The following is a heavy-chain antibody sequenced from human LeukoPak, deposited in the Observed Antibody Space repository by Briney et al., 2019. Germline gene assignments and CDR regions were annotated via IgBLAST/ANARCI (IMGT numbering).Heavy chain of an antibody. CDR1: GFTFSDYY. CDR3: ARARRSSGWYLPDY. D-gene: IGHD6-19*01. V-gene: IGHV3-11*04. CDR2: ISSSGSTI. Sequence: GGSLRLSCAASGFTFSDYYMNWVRQAPGKGLEWVSYISSSGSTIYYANSVQGRFTVSRDNAKNSPYLQMNSLRAEDTAVYYCARARRSSGWYLPDYWGQGTLVTVSS. J-gene: IGHJ4*02.